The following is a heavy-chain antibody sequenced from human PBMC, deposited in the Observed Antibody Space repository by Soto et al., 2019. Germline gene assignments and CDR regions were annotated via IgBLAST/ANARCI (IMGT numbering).Heavy chain of an antibody. D-gene: IGHD3-10*01. J-gene: IGHJ4*02. Sequence: QVQLVQSGAEVKRPGSSVKVSCKASGDTFNFYSINWVRQAHGVGLEWVGRVNPILSMSNYAQRCQGRVTMTEDKSTRMAYIELRSLRSEDTALYYCASSYGSGYPAFDYWGQGALVTVSS. CDR2: VNPILSMS. CDR3: ASSYGSGYPAFDY. V-gene: IGHV1-69*02. CDR1: GDTFNFYS.